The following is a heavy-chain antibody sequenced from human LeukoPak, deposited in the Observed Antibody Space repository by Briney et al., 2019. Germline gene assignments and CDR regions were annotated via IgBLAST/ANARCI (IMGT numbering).Heavy chain of an antibody. CDR2: IYYSGST. CDR1: GGSISSGDYY. J-gene: IGHJ3*02. D-gene: IGHD3-3*01. CDR3: ARYEAGAFDI. V-gene: IGHV4-30-4*01. Sequence: SETLSLTCTVSGGSISSGDYYWSWIRQPPGKSLEWIGYIYYSGSTYYNPSLKSRVTISVDTSKNQFSLKLSSVTAADTAVYYCARYEAGAFDIWGQGTMVTVSS.